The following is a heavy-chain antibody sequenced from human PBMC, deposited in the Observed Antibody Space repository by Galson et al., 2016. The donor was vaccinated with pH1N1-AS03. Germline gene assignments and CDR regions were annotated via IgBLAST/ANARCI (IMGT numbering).Heavy chain of an antibody. J-gene: IGHJ5*02. CDR1: GYTFTTYD. Sequence: SVKVSCKASGYTFTTYDINWVRQAPGQGREWMGLMNPDSGNTGYAPSFQGRVTITRDTSINTAYMELSSLGSEDTAVYYCARGVGHCSGPACSGTLRFDPWGQGTLVPVSS. CDR3: ARGVGHCSGPACSGTLRFDP. V-gene: IGHV1-8*03. CDR2: MNPDSGNT. D-gene: IGHD2-15*01.